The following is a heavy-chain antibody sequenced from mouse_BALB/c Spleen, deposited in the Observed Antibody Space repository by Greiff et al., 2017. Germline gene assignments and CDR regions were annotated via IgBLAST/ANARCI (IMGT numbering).Heavy chain of an antibody. V-gene: IGHV1S81*02. J-gene: IGHJ2*01. CDR3: TRSGTTVVAPYYFDY. CDR2: INPSNGGT. D-gene: IGHD1-1*01. CDR1: GYTFTSYY. Sequence: QVQLQQSGAELVKPGASVKLSCKASGYTFTSYYMYWVKQRPGQGLEWIGEINPSNGGTNFNEKFKSKATLTVDKSSSTAYMQLSSLTSEDSAVYYCTRSGTTVVAPYYFDYWGQGTTLTVSS.